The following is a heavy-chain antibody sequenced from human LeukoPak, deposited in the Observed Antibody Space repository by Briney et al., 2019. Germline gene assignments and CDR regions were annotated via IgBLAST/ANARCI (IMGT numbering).Heavy chain of an antibody. CDR1: GGTFSSYA. CDR2: IIPIFGTA. Sequence: ASVKVSCKASGGTFSSYAISWVRQAPGQGLEWMGGIIPIFGTANYAQKFQGRVTITADESTSTAYMELSSLRSEDTAVYYCAKTRLGTLYLGYWGQGTLVTVSS. CDR3: AKTRLGTLYLGY. J-gene: IGHJ4*02. D-gene: IGHD3-16*01. V-gene: IGHV1-69*01.